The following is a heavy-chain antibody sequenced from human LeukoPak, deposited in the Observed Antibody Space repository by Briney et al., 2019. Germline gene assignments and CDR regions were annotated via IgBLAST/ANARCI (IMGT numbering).Heavy chain of an antibody. D-gene: IGHD6-13*01. CDR2: IGQNGREK. Sequence: GGSLRLSCAVSGFTFTTYWMAWLRQAPGKGLEWVANIGQNGREKYHVDSVKGRFTISTDNAKNSLYLQMTSLRVEDTAGYYCAREVAVGIGAYNYWGQGILVTVSS. V-gene: IGHV3-7*01. CDR3: AREVAVGIGAYNY. CDR1: GFTFTTYW. J-gene: IGHJ4*02.